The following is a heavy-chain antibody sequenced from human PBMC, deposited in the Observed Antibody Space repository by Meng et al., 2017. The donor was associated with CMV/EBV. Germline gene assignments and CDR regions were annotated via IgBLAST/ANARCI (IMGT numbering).Heavy chain of an antibody. D-gene: IGHD6-13*01. CDR2: ISYDGSNK. V-gene: IGHV3-30*04. J-gene: IGHJ4*02. Sequence: GGSLRLPCAASGFTFSSYAMHWVRQAPGKGLDWVAVISYDGSNKYYVDSVKGRFTISRDNSKNTLYLQMNSLRAEDTAEYYCARVAAAVKYYFDYWGQGTLVTVSS. CDR3: ARVAAAVKYYFDY. CDR1: GFTFSSYA.